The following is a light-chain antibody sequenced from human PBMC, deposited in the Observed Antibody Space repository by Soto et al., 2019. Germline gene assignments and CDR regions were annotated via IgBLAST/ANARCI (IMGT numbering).Light chain of an antibody. J-gene: IGKJ2*01. Sequence: DMEMTQSPASLSASVGDRVTITCRARQSIGNFLHWYQQQPGKAPRLLIYDTSSLQSGVPSRFSGSGSGTDFTLTISSLQPEDFATYYCQQSYSTHYTFGQGTKLEI. CDR2: DTS. V-gene: IGKV1-39*01. CDR3: QQSYSTHYT. CDR1: QSIGNF.